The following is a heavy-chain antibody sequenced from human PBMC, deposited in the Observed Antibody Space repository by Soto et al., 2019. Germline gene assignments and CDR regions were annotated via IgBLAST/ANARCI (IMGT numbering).Heavy chain of an antibody. CDR1: GGSISSGDYY. D-gene: IGHD3-10*01. J-gene: IGHJ4*02. V-gene: IGHV4-30-4*01. Sequence: SETLSLTCTVSGGSISSGDYYWSWIRQPPGKGLEWIGYIYYSGSTYYNPSLKSRVTISVDTSKNQFSLKLSSVTAADTAVYYCARAPGALLWFGELAYYFDYWGQGTLVTVSS. CDR3: ARAPGALLWFGELAYYFDY. CDR2: IYYSGST.